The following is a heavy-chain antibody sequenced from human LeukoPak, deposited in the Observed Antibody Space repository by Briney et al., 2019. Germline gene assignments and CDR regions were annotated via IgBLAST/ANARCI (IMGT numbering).Heavy chain of an antibody. CDR1: GGSFSGYY. D-gene: IGHD3-10*01. Sequence: SETLSLTCAVYGGSFSGYYWSWIRQPPRKGLEWIGEINHSGSTNYNPSLKSRVTISVDTSKNQFSLKLSSVTAADTAVYYCARGPMVRGPRARPATVWFDPWGQGTLVTVSS. CDR2: INHSGST. J-gene: IGHJ5*02. CDR3: ARGPMVRGPRARPATVWFDP. V-gene: IGHV4-34*01.